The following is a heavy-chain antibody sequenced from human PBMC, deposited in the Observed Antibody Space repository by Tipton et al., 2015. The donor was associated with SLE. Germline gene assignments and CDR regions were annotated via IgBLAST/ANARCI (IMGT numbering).Heavy chain of an antibody. CDR1: GDSVSSNSAA. CDR2: TYYMSKWYN. J-gene: IGHJ3*02. V-gene: IGHV6-1*01. CDR3: ARLRNIAFLEYNDAFDS. Sequence: GLVKPSQTLSLTCAIYGDSVSSNSAAWNWIRQSPSRGLEWLGRTYYMSKWYNDYAVSVKSRIIINPDTSKNQFSLQLTSVTPEDTAIYYCARLRNIAFLEYNDAFDSWGQGTMLTFSA. D-gene: IGHD3-3*02.